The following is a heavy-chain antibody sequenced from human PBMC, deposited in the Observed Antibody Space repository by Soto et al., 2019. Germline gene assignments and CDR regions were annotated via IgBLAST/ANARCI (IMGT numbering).Heavy chain of an antibody. CDR2: INDDGSYI. V-gene: IGHV3-21*02. D-gene: IGHD3-3*01. CDR1: GFNFSTYG. Sequence: EVQLVESGGGLVQPGGSLRLSCAASGFNFSTYGMNWVRQAPGKGLEWVASINDDGSYIYYAHSVRGRFTISRDNAKESLCLQMNSLRAEDRAVYYCVRDFGWYFRSGYMDVWGDGARVTVSS. J-gene: IGHJ6*03. CDR3: VRDFGWYFRSGYMDV.